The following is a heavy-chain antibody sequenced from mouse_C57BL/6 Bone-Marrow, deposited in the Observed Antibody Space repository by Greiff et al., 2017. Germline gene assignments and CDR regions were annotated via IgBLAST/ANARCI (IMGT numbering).Heavy chain of an antibody. CDR2: IDPSDSYT. CDR3: ARTTAYYSNGFYAMDY. CDR1: GYTFTSYW. D-gene: IGHD2-5*01. V-gene: IGHV1-69*01. Sequence: QVQLQQPGAELVMPGASVKLSCKASGYTFTSYWMHWVKQRPGQGLEWIGEIDPSDSYTNYNQKFKGKSTSTVDKSSSTAYMQLSSLTSEDSAVYYCARTTAYYSNGFYAMDYWGQGTSVTVSS. J-gene: IGHJ4*01.